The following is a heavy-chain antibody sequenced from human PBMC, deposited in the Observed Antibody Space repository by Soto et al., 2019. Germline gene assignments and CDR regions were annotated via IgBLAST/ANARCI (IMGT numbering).Heavy chain of an antibody. CDR2: IIPIFGTA. V-gene: IGHV1-69*01. CDR1: GGTFSSYA. J-gene: IGHJ4*02. Sequence: QVQLVQSGAEVKKPGSSVTVSCKASGGTFSSYAISWVRQAPGQGLEWMGGIIPIFGTANYEQKFQGRVTITADESTSTAYMELSSLRSEDTAVYYCARDYYDSSGYYYIFDYWGQGTLVTVSS. D-gene: IGHD3-22*01. CDR3: ARDYYDSSGYYYIFDY.